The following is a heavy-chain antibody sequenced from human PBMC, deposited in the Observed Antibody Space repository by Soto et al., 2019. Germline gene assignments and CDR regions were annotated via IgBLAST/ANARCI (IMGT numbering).Heavy chain of an antibody. Sequence: PSETLSLTCIVSGESISGSSYYWGWIRQPPGKGLEWIGSIYYSGRTYHNPSFKSRVTISIDTSKNQFSLKLSSVTATDTAVYYCARQRTTVVTQAYFDHWGQGALVTVSS. D-gene: IGHD2-21*02. V-gene: IGHV4-39*01. J-gene: IGHJ4*02. CDR2: IYYSGRT. CDR1: GESISGSSYY. CDR3: ARQRTTVVTQAYFDH.